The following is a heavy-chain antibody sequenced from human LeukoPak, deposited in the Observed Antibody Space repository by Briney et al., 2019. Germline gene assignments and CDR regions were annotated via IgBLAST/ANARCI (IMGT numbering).Heavy chain of an antibody. Sequence: PGGSLRLSCAASGFTFSSYSMNWVRQAPGKGLEWVSYISSSSSTIYYADSVKGRFTISRDNAKNSLYLQMNSLRAEDTAVYYCARSLRPYSSSLLVNYWGQGTLVTVSS. D-gene: IGHD6-6*01. J-gene: IGHJ4*02. CDR3: ARSLRPYSSSLLVNY. CDR2: ISSSSSTI. V-gene: IGHV3-48*01. CDR1: GFTFSSYS.